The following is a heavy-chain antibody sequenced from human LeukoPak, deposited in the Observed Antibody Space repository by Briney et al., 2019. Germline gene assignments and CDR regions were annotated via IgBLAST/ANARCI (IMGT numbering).Heavy chain of an antibody. V-gene: IGHV3-21*01. J-gene: IGHJ4*02. CDR1: GFTFSSYS. D-gene: IGHD3-22*01. Sequence: PGGSLRLSCAASGFTFSSYSMNWVRQAPGKGLEWVSSISSSSSYIYYADSVKGRFTISRDNAKNSLYLQMNSLRAEDTAVYYCARDSSGYYSPFDYWGQGTLSPSPQ. CDR3: ARDSSGYYSPFDY. CDR2: ISSSSSYI.